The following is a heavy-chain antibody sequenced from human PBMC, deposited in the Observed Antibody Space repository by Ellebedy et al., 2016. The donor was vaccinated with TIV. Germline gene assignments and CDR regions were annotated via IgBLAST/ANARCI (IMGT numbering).Heavy chain of an antibody. CDR2: FDPEDGET. CDR3: ATPPMGGRPEDYGMDV. D-gene: IGHD1-14*01. J-gene: IGHJ6*02. Sequence: AASVKVSCKVSGYTLTELSMHWVRQAPGKGLEWMGGFDPEDGETIYAQKFQGRVTMTEDTYTDTAYMELSSLRSEDTAVYYCATPPMGGRPEDYGMDVWGQGTTVNVSS. CDR1: GYTLTELS. V-gene: IGHV1-24*01.